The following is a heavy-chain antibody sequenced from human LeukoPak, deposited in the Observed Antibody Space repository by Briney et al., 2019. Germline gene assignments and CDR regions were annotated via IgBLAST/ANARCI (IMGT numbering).Heavy chain of an antibody. J-gene: IGHJ4*02. D-gene: IGHD2-15*01. CDR3: ARRDIVVVVAANYFDY. CDR1: GGSFSGYY. CDR2: INHSGST. Sequence: SETLSLTCAVYGGSFSGYYWSWIRQPPGKGLEWIGEINHSGSTNYNPSLKSRVTISVDTSKNQFSLKLSSVTAADTAVYYCARRDIVVVVAANYFDYWGQGTLVTVSS. V-gene: IGHV4-34*01.